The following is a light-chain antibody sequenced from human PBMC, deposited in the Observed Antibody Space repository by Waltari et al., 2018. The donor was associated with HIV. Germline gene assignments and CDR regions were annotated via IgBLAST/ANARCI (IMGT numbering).Light chain of an antibody. CDR1: HDIGNA. CDR2: SAF. CDR3: LQHKSYPRT. Sequence: DIQMTQSPSSLSASVGDRVTITCRASHDIGNALGWYQQKPGQAPQRLIYSAFTLQSGVPSRFSGRGSGMEFTLTINGLQSDVVATYYCLQHKSYPRTFGRGTKVE. V-gene: IGKV1-17*01. J-gene: IGKJ1*01.